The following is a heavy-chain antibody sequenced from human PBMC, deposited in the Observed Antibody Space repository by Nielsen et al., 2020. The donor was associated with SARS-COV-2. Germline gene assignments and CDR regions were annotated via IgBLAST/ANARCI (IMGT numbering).Heavy chain of an antibody. V-gene: IGHV3-30*18. Sequence: GESLKISCAAHGFNFRSYGMHWVRQAPGKGLEWVAAISYDRSNIYYADSVKGRFTISRDSSRNTLNLYMNSLRAEDTAVYYCAKAGVMITFGGDVDYFESWGQGTLVTVSS. D-gene: IGHD3-16*01. CDR2: ISYDRSNI. J-gene: IGHJ4*02. CDR1: GFNFRSYG. CDR3: AKAGVMITFGGDVDYFES.